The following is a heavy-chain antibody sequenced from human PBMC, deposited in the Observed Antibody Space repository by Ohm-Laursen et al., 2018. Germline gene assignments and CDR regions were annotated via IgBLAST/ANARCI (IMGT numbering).Heavy chain of an antibody. CDR2: ISRNSGSI. J-gene: IGHJ6*02. CDR3: AKDSSGGYYGMHV. CDR1: GFTFDDYA. D-gene: IGHD3-10*01. V-gene: IGHV3-9*01. Sequence: SLRLSCAASGFTFDDYAMHWVRLAPGKGMEWVSGISRNSGSIGYADSVKGRFTISRDNAKNSLYLQMNSLRAEDTALYYCAKDSSGGYYGMHVWGQGTTVTVSS.